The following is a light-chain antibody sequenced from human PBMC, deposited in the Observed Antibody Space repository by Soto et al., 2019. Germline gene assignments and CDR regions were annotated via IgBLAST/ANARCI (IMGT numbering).Light chain of an antibody. J-gene: IGLJ1*01. CDR3: TSYTTTTLEV. CDR2: GVS. Sequence: ALAQPASVSASPGQSITISCTGTRNDVGLYNYVSWYQHHPGNAPKLIIYGVSDRPSGVSSRFSGSKSGNTASLTISGLQAEDEADYYCTSYTTTTLEVFGTGTKSPS. CDR1: RNDVGLYNY. V-gene: IGLV2-14*01.